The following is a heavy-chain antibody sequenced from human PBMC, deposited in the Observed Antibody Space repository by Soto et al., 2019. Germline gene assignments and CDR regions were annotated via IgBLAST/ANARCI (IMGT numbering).Heavy chain of an antibody. CDR2: INPSGGYT. CDR3: AHTKYSGYAPGL. V-gene: IGHV1-46*01. CDR1: GYTFTSYY. Sequence: ASVKVSCKAFGYTFTSYYMNWVRQAPGQGLEWLGIINPSGGYTTYAQRFLGRLTITKDTSKNQVVLTMTNMDPVDTATYYCAHTKYSGYAPGLWGQGTLVTVSS. D-gene: IGHD5-12*01. J-gene: IGHJ4*02.